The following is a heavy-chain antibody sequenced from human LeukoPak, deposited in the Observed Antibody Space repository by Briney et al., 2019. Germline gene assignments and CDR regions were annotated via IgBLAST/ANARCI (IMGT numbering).Heavy chain of an antibody. CDR3: AKDRSIGTYYTFDH. J-gene: IGHJ4*02. CDR2: ISASGVMT. Sequence: GGTLRLSCAASGFTFSTYAMTWVRQAPGKGLEWVSSISASGVMTYYADSVKGRFTVSRDNSKNSLYLQMSSLTAADTAVYYCAKDRSIGTYYTFDHWGQGTLVTVSS. V-gene: IGHV3-23*01. CDR1: GFTFSTYA. D-gene: IGHD1-26*01.